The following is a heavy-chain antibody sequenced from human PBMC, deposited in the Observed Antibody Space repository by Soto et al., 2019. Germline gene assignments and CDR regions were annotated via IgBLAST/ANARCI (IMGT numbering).Heavy chain of an antibody. Sequence: QVQLVQSGAEVKNPGSSVKVSCTASGSPFTAYAITWLRQAPGQGLEWVGGIIPLFDSPNYAQRYQGRVTITADKSTSTSYMELTGLISDDTAVYYCAFSYGSYHYGAYWGQGTLVTVFS. V-gene: IGHV1-69*06. CDR3: AFSYGSYHYGAY. J-gene: IGHJ4*02. CDR2: IIPLFDSP. CDR1: GSPFTAYA. D-gene: IGHD4-17*01.